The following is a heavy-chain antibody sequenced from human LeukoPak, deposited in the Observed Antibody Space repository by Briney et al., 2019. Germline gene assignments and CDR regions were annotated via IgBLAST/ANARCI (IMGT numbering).Heavy chain of an antibody. CDR1: GGSISSYY. Sequence: PSETLSLTCTVSGGSISSYYWSWIRQPAGTALEWIGRIYTSGTITYNPSLKSRVTMSVDTSKNQFSLKLSSVTAADTAVYYCARLPPRRYYGSGSPRDYWGQGTLVTVSS. J-gene: IGHJ4*02. D-gene: IGHD3-10*01. V-gene: IGHV4-4*07. CDR3: ARLPPRRYYGSGSPRDY. CDR2: IYTSGTI.